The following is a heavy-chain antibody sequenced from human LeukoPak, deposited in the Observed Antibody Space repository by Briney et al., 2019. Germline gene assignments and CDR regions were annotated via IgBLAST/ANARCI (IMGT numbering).Heavy chain of an antibody. D-gene: IGHD5-18*01. CDR3: ARDETAYSYEDY. CDR1: GFTFSTYW. CDR2: ISSSSSYI. V-gene: IGHV3-21*01. Sequence: PGGSLRLSCAASGFTFSTYWMNWVRQAPGKGLEWVSSISSSSSYIYYADSVKGRFTISRDNAKNSLYLQMNSLRAEDTAVYYCARDETAYSYEDYWGQGTLVTVSS. J-gene: IGHJ4*02.